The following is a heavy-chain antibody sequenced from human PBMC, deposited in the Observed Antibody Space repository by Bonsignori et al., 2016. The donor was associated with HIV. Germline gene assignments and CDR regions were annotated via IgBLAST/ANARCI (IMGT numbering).Heavy chain of an antibody. V-gene: IGHV3-21*01. CDR3: ARVGSSGWFIQQIPAQNYYYYYMDV. D-gene: IGHD6-19*01. CDR2: ISSSSSYI. J-gene: IGHJ6*03. Sequence: GESLKISCAASGFTFSSYSMNWVRQAPGKGLEWVSSISSSSSYIYYADSVKGRFTISRDNAKNSLYLQMNSLRAEDTAVYYCARVGSSGWFIQQIPAQNYYYYYMDVWGKGTTVTVSS. CDR1: GFTFSSYS.